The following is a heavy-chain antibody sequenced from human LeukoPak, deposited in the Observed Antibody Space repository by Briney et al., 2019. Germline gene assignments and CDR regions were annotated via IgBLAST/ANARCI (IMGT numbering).Heavy chain of an antibody. CDR1: GFICKNYA. CDR3: AKADATIGGAFDI. V-gene: IGHV3-23*01. D-gene: IGHD3-3*01. CDR2: VCETSDNT. Sequence: GVSLTLYCAASGFICKNYAMSWVRQAPGKGLEWVTIVCETSDNTRYGVSVRGRFTTSRDKPTDTLYLQMNSLRVDDTAVYYCAKADATIGGAFDIWGQGTMVTVSS. J-gene: IGHJ3*02.